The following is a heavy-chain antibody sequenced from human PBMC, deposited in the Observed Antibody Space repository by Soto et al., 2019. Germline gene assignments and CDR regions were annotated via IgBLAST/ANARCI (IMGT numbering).Heavy chain of an antibody. CDR2: INHSGST. V-gene: IGHV4-34*01. Sequence: SETLSLTCAVYGGSFSGYYWSWIRQPPGKGLEWIGEINHSGSTNYNPSLKSRVTISVDTSKNQFSLKLSSVTAADTAVYYCARGLRAPSRKSIAARGGHYDYWGQGTLVTVSS. CDR3: ARGLRAPSRKSIAARGGHYDY. D-gene: IGHD6-6*01. J-gene: IGHJ4*02. CDR1: GGSFSGYY.